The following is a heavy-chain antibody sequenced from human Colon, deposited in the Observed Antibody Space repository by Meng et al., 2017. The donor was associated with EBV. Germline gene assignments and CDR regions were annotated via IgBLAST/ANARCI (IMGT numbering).Heavy chain of an antibody. J-gene: IGHJ4*02. CDR1: GDSIRGSGDY. CDR2: IYYTGST. Sequence: QLQLQESGPGLVRPSATLSLPCSVSGDSIRGSGDYWGWVRQPPGKGLEWIGNIYYTGSTYYNPSLKSRVTISVDTSKNQFSLKVTSMTAADTAVYYCARDGPLLWGPGTLVTVSS. CDR3: ARDGPLL. V-gene: IGHV4-39*07.